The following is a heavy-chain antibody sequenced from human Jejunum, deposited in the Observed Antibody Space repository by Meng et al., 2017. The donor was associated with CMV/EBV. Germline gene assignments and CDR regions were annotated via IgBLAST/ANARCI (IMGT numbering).Heavy chain of an antibody. Sequence: AASGFTFSNYALHWVRQAPGQGLECVTVMSYDGSNKYYAASVKGRFTISRDSSKNTLYLQMDSLRPEDTAVYYCAREDDYRNYFDYWGQGTLVTVSS. D-gene: IGHD4-11*01. CDR2: MSYDGSNK. J-gene: IGHJ4*02. V-gene: IGHV3-30-3*01. CDR3: AREDDYRNYFDY. CDR1: GFTFSNYA.